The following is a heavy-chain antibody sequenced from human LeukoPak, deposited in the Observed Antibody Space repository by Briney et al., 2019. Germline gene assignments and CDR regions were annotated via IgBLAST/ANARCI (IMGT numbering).Heavy chain of an antibody. CDR1: GGSISSYY. D-gene: IGHD3-10*01. CDR2: IYTSGST. J-gene: IGHJ6*02. CDR3: ARDYKYGVSGSYYPYGMDV. Sequence: PSETLSLTCTVSGGSISSYYWSWLRQPAGKGLEWIGRIYTSGSTNYNPSLKSRVTMSVDTSKNQFSLKLSSVTAADTAVYYCARDYKYGVSGSYYPYGMDVWGQGTTVSVSS. V-gene: IGHV4-4*07.